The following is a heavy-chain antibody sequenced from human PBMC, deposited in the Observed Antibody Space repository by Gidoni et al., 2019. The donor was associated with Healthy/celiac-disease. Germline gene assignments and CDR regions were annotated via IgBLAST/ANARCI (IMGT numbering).Heavy chain of an antibody. J-gene: IGHJ4*02. D-gene: IGHD3-3*01. Sequence: QLQLQESGPGLVKPSETLSLTCTVSGGSISSSSYYWGWIRQPPGKGLEWLGSIYYSGSTYYNPSLKSRVTISVDTSKNQFSLKLSSVTAADTAVYYCARHGGAWDYDFWSGYYTAFDYWGQGTLVTVSS. CDR1: GGSISSSSYY. CDR3: ARHGGAWDYDFWSGYYTAFDY. V-gene: IGHV4-39*01. CDR2: IYYSGST.